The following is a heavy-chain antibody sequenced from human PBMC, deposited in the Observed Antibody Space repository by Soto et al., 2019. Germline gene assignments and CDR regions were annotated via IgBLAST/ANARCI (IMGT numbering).Heavy chain of an antibody. V-gene: IGHV4-34*01. J-gene: IGHJ6*03. CDR2: IKDSGNI. CDR1: GGSFSGYQ. D-gene: IGHD3-10*01. CDR3: ARGLTLWFGELSRRGGYYYCMDV. Sequence: QVQLQQCGAGLLKPSETLSLTCAVYGGSFSGYQWTWIRQTPGKGLEWIGEIKDSGNINYNPSLKRRDTILVDTPKKQLSLKLGSVTAADPAVYYCARGLTLWFGELSRRGGYYYCMDVWGKGTTVTVSS.